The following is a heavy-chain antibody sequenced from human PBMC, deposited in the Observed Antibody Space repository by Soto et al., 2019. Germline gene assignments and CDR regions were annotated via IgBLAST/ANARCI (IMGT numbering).Heavy chain of an antibody. CDR3: ATGIALVSAAIRPYYYYGMDV. J-gene: IGHJ6*02. Sequence: ASVKVSCKASGGTFSSFTISWVRQAPGQGLEWMGGIIPIYGTANYAQKFQGRVTMTRDTSTSTVYMELSSLRSEDTAVYYCATGIALVSAAIRPYYYYGMDVWGQGTTVTVSS. CDR2: IIPIYGTA. V-gene: IGHV1-69*05. D-gene: IGHD2-2*01. CDR1: GGTFSSFT.